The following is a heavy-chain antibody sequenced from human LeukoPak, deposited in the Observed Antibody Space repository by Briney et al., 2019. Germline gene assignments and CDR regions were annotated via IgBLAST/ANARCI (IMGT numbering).Heavy chain of an antibody. CDR1: GFTFSSYG. CDR2: ISYDGSNK. D-gene: IGHD2-2*02. CDR3: ARIPATAILNY. J-gene: IGHJ4*02. V-gene: IGHV3-30*03. Sequence: PGGSLRLSCAASGFTFSSYGVHWVRQAPGKGLEWVAVISYDGSNKYYADSVKGRFTISRDNSKNTLYLQMNSLRAEDTAVYYCARIPATAILNYWGEGTLVTVSS.